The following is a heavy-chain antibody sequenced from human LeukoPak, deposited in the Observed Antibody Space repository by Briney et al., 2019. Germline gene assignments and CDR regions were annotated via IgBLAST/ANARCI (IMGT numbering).Heavy chain of an antibody. J-gene: IGHJ4*02. Sequence: GYIYSIPTTYYTPSLKSPVTISVDTSKNQFSPKLSSVTAADTAVYYCARVRQLWLSLAPYFDYWGQGTLVTVSS. CDR3: ARVRQLWLSLAPYFDY. CDR2: IYSIPTT. V-gene: IGHV4-30-4*07. D-gene: IGHD5-18*01.